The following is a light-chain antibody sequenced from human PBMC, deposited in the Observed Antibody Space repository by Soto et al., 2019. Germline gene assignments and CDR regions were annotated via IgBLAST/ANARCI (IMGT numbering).Light chain of an antibody. CDR3: AAWDDSLNGPM. J-gene: IGLJ3*02. CDR2: SSN. Sequence: QSVLTQTPSASGTPGQRVTISCSGSSSNIGTNTVNWYQQLPGTAPKLLIYSSNQRPSGVPDRFSGSKSGTSASLAISGLQSEDEGDYYCAAWDDSLNGPMFGGGTKLTVL. CDR1: SSNIGTNT. V-gene: IGLV1-44*01.